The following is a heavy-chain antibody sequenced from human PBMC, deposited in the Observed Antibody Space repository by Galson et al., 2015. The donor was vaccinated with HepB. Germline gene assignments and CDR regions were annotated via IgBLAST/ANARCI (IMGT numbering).Heavy chain of an antibody. J-gene: IGHJ6*03. CDR3: ARVDNGAVTMVQGVIITRTYYMDV. Sequence: SVKVSCKASGGTFSSYAISWVRQAPGQGLEWMGGIIPIFGTANYAQKFQGRVTITADESTSTAYMELSSLRSEDTAVYYCARVDNGAVTMVQGVIITRTYYMDVWGKGTTVTVSS. D-gene: IGHD3-10*01. CDR2: IIPIFGTA. V-gene: IGHV1-69*13. CDR1: GGTFSSYA.